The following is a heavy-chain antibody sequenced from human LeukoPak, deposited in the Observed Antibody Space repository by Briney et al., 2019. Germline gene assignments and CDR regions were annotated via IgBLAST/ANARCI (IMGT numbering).Heavy chain of an antibody. D-gene: IGHD1-26*01. V-gene: IGHV4-4*07. CDR3: AREKTSEGGRSFDY. CDR2: ISTSGST. CDR1: GVSISNYY. J-gene: IGHJ4*02. Sequence: SETLSLTCTVSGVSISNYYWSWIRQPAGKGLEWIGRISTSGSTNYNPSLKSRVTMSVDTSNNQFSLKLSSVTAADTAVYYCAREKTSEGGRSFDYWGQGTLVTVSS.